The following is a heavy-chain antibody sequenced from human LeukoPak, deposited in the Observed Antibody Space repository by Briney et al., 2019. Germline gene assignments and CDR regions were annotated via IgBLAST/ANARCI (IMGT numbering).Heavy chain of an antibody. CDR1: GFTFGDYA. CDR2: MRSKAYGGTT. D-gene: IGHD3-10*01. V-gene: IGHV3-49*03. CDR3: TRGRFGELPYGMDV. J-gene: IGHJ6*02. Sequence: GGSLRLSCTVSGFTFGDYAMSWFRQAPGKGLEWVGFMRSKAYGGTTQYAASVKGRFTISRDDSKSIAYLQMNSLKTEDTAVYYCTRGRFGELPYGMDVWGQGTTVTVSS.